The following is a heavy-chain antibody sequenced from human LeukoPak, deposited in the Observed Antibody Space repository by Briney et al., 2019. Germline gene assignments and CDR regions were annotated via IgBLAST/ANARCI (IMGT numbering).Heavy chain of an antibody. D-gene: IGHD6-25*01. CDR3: ATGYYFDY. J-gene: IGHJ4*02. V-gene: IGHV3-23*01. Sequence: GGSLRLSCAASGFTFSSYAMSGVRQAPGKGREWVSAISGRGGSTYYADSVKGRFTSSRDNSKNTLYLQMNRLRAEDTAVYYCATGYYFDYWGQGTLVTVSS. CDR1: GFTFSSYA. CDR2: ISGRGGST.